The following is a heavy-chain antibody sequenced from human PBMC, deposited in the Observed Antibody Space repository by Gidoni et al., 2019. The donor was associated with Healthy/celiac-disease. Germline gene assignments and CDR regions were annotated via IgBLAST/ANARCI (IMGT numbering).Heavy chain of an antibody. CDR2: IYYSGST. Sequence: LEWIGSIYYSGSTYYNTSLKSRVTISVDTSKNQFSLKLSSVTAADTAVYYCARRGGLTRGGGDRLYYFDYWGQGTLVTVSS. D-gene: IGHD2-21*02. J-gene: IGHJ4*02. CDR3: ARRGGLTRGGGDRLYYFDY. V-gene: IGHV4-39*01.